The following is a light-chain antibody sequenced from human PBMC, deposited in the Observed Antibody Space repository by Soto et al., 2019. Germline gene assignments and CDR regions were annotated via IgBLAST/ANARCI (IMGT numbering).Light chain of an antibody. Sequence: DIQMTQSPSTLSASVGDRVTITCRASQSISSWLAWYQQKPGKAPNLLIYKASSLESWVPSRFSGSGSGTEFTLTISSLQPDDFATYYCQQYNSYSTFGQGTKVEIK. CDR1: QSISSW. CDR3: QQYNSYST. V-gene: IGKV1-5*03. J-gene: IGKJ1*01. CDR2: KAS.